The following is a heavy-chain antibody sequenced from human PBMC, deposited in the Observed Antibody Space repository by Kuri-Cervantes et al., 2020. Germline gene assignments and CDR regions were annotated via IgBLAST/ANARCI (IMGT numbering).Heavy chain of an antibody. CDR1: GYTFSGYY. Sequence: ASVKVSCKASGYTFSGYYMHWVRQAPGQGLEWMGWINPNSGGTNCAQKFQGRVTMTRDTSISTAYMELSRLRSEDTAVYYCARDRVVVDYYYYGLDVWGQGTTVTVSS. D-gene: IGHD2-15*01. V-gene: IGHV1-2*02. J-gene: IGHJ6*02. CDR3: ARDRVVVDYYYYGLDV. CDR2: INPNSGGT.